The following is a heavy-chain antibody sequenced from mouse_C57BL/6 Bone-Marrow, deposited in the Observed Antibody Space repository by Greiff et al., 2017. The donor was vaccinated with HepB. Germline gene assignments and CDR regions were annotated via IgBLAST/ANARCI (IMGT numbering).Heavy chain of an antibody. CDR3: ARSDSKPNWYFDV. Sequence: VQLQQPGAELVKPGASVKMSCKASSYTFTSYWITWVKQRPGQGLEWIGDIYPGSGSTNYNEKFKSKATLTVDTSSSTAYMQLSSLTSEDSAVYYCARSDSKPNWYFDVWGTGTTVTVSS. V-gene: IGHV1-55*01. CDR2: IYPGSGST. CDR1: SYTFTSYW. D-gene: IGHD2-5*01. J-gene: IGHJ1*03.